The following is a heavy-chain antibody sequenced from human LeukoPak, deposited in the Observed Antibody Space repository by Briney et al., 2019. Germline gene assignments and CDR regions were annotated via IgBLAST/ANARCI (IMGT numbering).Heavy chain of an antibody. CDR3: ARDLTLGGYDFWSGYFPY. J-gene: IGHJ4*02. Sequence: PGGSLRLSCAASGFTFSSYSMNWVRQAPGKGLEWVSYISSSSSSTIYYADSVKGRFTISRDNAKNSLYLQMNSLRDEDTAVYYCARDLTLGGYDFWSGYFPYWGQGTLVTVSS. V-gene: IGHV3-48*02. CDR2: ISSSSSSTI. CDR1: GFTFSSYS. D-gene: IGHD3-3*01.